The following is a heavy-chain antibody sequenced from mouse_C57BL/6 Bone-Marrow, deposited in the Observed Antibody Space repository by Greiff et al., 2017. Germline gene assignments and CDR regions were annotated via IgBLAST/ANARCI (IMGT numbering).Heavy chain of an antibody. CDR3: TTAAFDV. CDR2: IDPANGDT. CDR1: GFNIKDDY. V-gene: IGHV14-4*01. J-gene: IGHJ1*03. Sequence: EVQLQQSGAELVRPGASVKLSCKASGFNIKDDYMHWVKQRPEQGLEWIGWIDPANGDTEYDSKFQGKAPITADTSSNPAYLQLSCLSSEDPAVYYCTTAAFDVWGTGTSLTVSS.